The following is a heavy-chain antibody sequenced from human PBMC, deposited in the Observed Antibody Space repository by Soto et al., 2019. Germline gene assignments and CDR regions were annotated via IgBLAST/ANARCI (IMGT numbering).Heavy chain of an antibody. D-gene: IGHD4-17*01. CDR2: ISAYNGNT. CDR1: GYTFTSYG. Sequence: ASVKVSCKASGYTFTSYGISWVRQAPGQGLEWMGWISAYNGNTNYAQKFQGRVTMTTDTSTSTAYMELRSLRSDDTAVYHCARDRDYGDYDIGYWGQGTLVPVSS. CDR3: ARDRDYGDYDIGY. J-gene: IGHJ4*02. V-gene: IGHV1-18*01.